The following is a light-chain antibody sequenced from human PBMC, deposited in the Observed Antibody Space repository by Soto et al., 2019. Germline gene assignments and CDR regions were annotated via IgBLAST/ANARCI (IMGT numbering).Light chain of an antibody. CDR1: QSVSSSY. V-gene: IGKV3-20*01. CDR2: GAS. Sequence: DIVLTQSPGTLSLSPGERATLSCRASQSVSSSYLAWYQQKPGQCPRLLLSGASSRATGIPARYSGSGSGTDFTINISRLEPEDFAGSYRQQDGSYSHWTCGQGTKVDIK. CDR3: QQDGSYSHWT. J-gene: IGKJ1*01.